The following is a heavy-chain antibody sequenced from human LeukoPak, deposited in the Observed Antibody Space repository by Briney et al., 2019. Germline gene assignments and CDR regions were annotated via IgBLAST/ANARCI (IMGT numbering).Heavy chain of an antibody. D-gene: IGHD3-16*02. CDR3: ARVIRAHYYYYMDV. CDR1: GFTFSSYS. CDR2: ISSSSSTI. Sequence: PGGSLRLSCAASGFTFSSYSMNWVRQAPGKGLEWVSYISSSSSTIYYADSVKGRFTISRDNAKNSLYLQMNSLRAEDTAVYYCARVIRAHYYYYMDVWGKGTTVTVSS. J-gene: IGHJ6*03. V-gene: IGHV3-48*01.